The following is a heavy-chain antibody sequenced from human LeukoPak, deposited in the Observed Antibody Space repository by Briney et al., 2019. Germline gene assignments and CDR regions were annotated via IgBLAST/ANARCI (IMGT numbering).Heavy chain of an antibody. V-gene: IGHV1-2*02. Sequence: ASVKVSCKASGYTFTDYYMHWVRQAPGQGPEWMGWLNPNSGDTNYAQKFQGRVSMTRDTSISTAYMDLSDLRSDDTAVYYCARGRNIEMTTMSGGSDYWGQGTLVTVSS. CDR1: GYTFTDYY. J-gene: IGHJ4*02. CDR2: LNPNSGDT. CDR3: ARGRNIEMTTMSGGSDY. D-gene: IGHD5-24*01.